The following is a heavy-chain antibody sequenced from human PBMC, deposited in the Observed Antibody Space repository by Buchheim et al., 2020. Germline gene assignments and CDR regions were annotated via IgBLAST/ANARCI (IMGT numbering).Heavy chain of an antibody. Sequence: EVQLVESGGGLVQPGGSLRLSCAASGFTFSSYWMSCVRQAPGKGLAWVANIKQDGSEKYYVDSVKGRFTNSRDNAKNSLYLQMNSLRAEDTAVYYCARDPSYYYDSSGYRGSLYYFDYWGQGTL. D-gene: IGHD3-22*01. CDR3: ARDPSYYYDSSGYRGSLYYFDY. J-gene: IGHJ4*02. CDR2: IKQDGSEK. V-gene: IGHV3-7*01. CDR1: GFTFSSYW.